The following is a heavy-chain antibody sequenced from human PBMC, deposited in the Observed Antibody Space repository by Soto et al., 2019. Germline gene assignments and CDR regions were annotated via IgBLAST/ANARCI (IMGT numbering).Heavy chain of an antibody. V-gene: IGHV3-30*03. D-gene: IGHD3-22*01. Sequence: GGSLRLSCAASGFTFSSYGMHWVRQAPGKGLEWVAVILYDGSDKYYADSVKGRFTISRDNSKNTLYLQMNSLIPEDTAVYYCARDWYDKDYWGQGTLVTVSS. CDR2: ILYDGSDK. J-gene: IGHJ4*02. CDR1: GFTFSSYG. CDR3: ARDWYDKDY.